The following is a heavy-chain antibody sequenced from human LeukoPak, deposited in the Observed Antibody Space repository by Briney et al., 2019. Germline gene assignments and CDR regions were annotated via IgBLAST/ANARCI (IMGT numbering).Heavy chain of an antibody. D-gene: IGHD3-22*01. J-gene: IGHJ4*02. CDR3: ARQTYYCDSSGYTFDY. CDR2: INPSGGST. CDR1: GYTFTSYY. V-gene: IGHV1-46*01. Sequence: ASVKVSCKASGYTFTSYYMHWVRQAPGQGLEWMGIINPSGGSTSYAQKFQGRVTMTRDTSTSTVYMELSSLRSEGTAVYYCARQTYYCDSSGYTFDYWGQGSLVTVSS.